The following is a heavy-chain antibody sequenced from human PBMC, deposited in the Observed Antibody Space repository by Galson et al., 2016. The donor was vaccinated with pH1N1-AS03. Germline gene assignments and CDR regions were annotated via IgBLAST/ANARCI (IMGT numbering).Heavy chain of an antibody. CDR1: GYTFTSYD. CDR3: ARDVSGYMY. J-gene: IGHJ4*02. Sequence: SVKVSCKASGYTFTSYDINWVRQAAGQGLEWMGWMNPNSGNRGYAQKFQGRVTMTTDTSTNTAYMELRSLTSDDTAVYYCARDVSGYMYWGQGTLVTVSS. V-gene: IGHV1-8*01. CDR2: MNPNSGNR. D-gene: IGHD3-3*01.